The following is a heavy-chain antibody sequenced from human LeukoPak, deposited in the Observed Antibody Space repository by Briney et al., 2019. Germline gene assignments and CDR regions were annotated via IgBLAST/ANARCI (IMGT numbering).Heavy chain of an antibody. CDR1: GGSIRSYY. V-gene: IGHV4-59*08. CDR2: IYYSGST. J-gene: IGHJ4*02. D-gene: IGHD1-26*01. Sequence: PSESLSLTCTVSGGSIRSYYWSWIRQPPGKGLEWIGYIYYSGSTNYKPSLRSRVTISVDTSKNQFSLRLNSVTAADTAMYYCAKSGGYGLIDYWGQGTLVTVSS. CDR3: AKSGGYGLIDY.